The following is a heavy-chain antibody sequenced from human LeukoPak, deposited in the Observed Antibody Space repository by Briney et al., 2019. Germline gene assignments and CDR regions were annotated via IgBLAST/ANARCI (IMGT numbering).Heavy chain of an antibody. CDR2: IHHSGST. D-gene: IGHD2-8*01. CDR1: GGSISSGSW. CDR3: ARNGVPPRAWFDP. J-gene: IGHJ5*02. Sequence: SETLSLTCAVSGGSISSGSWWGWIRQPPGKGLEWIGEIHHSGSTNYNPSLKSRVTLSVDKSKNQLSLRLTSVTAADTAVYYCARNGVPPRAWFDPWGQGTLVTVSS. V-gene: IGHV4-4*02.